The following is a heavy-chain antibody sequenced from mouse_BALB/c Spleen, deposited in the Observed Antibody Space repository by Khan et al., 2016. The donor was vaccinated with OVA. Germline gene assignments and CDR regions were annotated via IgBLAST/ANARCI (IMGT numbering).Heavy chain of an antibody. J-gene: IGHJ3*01. Sequence: EVQLVESGGGLVKPGGFLKLSCAASGFTFSNYAMSWVRQTPEKRPEWVASISSGGSTYYPDSVKGRFTISRDNARNILYLQMSSLGSEDTAMYYCARDYWFTYWGQGTLVTVST. CDR1: GFTFSNYA. CDR2: ISSGGST. CDR3: ARDYWFTY. V-gene: IGHV5-6-5*01.